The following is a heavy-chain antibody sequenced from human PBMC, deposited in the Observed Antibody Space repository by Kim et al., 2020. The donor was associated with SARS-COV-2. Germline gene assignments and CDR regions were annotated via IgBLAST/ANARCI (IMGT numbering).Heavy chain of an antibody. Sequence: LKSRVTISVDTSKNQFSLKLSSVTAADTAVYYCARSDSSGYYYPSWFDPWGQGTLVTVSS. CDR3: ARSDSSGYYYPSWFDP. D-gene: IGHD3-22*01. J-gene: IGHJ5*02. V-gene: IGHV4-31*02.